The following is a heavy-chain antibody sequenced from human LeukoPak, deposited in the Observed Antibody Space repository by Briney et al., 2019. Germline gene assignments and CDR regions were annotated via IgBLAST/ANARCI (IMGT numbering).Heavy chain of an antibody. CDR2: ISSSSSTI. V-gene: IGHV3-48*01. Sequence: AGGSLRLSCAASGFTFSSYSMNWVRQAPGRGLEWVSYISSSSSTIYYADSVKGRFTISRDNAKNSLYLQMNSLTAEDTAVYYCARGRGQLLLGGDAFDIWGQGTMVTVSS. J-gene: IGHJ3*02. CDR1: GFTFSSYS. CDR3: ARGRGQLLLGGDAFDI. D-gene: IGHD2-2*01.